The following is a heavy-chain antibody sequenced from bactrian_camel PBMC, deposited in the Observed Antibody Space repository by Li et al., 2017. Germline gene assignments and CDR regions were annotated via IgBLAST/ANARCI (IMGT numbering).Heavy chain of an antibody. CDR2: IKSDGSNI. D-gene: IGHD6*01. Sequence: HVQLVESGGGLVQPGGSLRLSCAASGFSFSSLSMNWVRQAPGKGLEWVSSIKSDGSNIYYSDSVQGRFTISQDKNKHMVYLQMNSLKPEDTAMYYCATHSHWYCRPSQSSDFDYWGRGTQVTV. V-gene: IGHV3-2*01. J-gene: IGHJ4*01. CDR1: GFSFSSLS. CDR3: ATHSHWYCRPSQSSDFDY.